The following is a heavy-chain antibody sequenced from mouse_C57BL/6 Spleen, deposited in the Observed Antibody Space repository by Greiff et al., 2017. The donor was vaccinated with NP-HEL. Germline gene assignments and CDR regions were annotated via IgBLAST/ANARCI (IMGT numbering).Heavy chain of an antibody. J-gene: IGHJ4*01. Sequence: QVQLQQSGPELVKPGASVKISCKASGYAFSSSWMNWVKQRPGKGLEWIGRIYPGDGDTNYNGKFKGKATLTADKSSSTAYMQLSSLTSEDSAVYFCARVRYYDYDGYYYAMDYWGQGTSVTVSS. CDR2: IYPGDGDT. V-gene: IGHV1-82*01. D-gene: IGHD2-4*01. CDR1: GYAFSSSW. CDR3: ARVRYYDYDGYYYAMDY.